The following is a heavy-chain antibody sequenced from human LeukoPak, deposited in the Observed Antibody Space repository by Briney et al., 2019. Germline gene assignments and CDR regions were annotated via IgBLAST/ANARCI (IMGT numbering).Heavy chain of an antibody. Sequence: SETLSLSCTASGGSISSYYMSWIRQPPGKGLEWIGYIYYSGSTNYNPSLKSRVTISVDTSKNQFSLKLSSATAADTAVYYCARGATVAVNPSIPFTGYGDYWGQGTLVTVSS. CDR3: ARGATVAVNPSIPFTGYGDY. CDR2: IYYSGST. D-gene: IGHD5-12*01. CDR1: GGSISSYY. J-gene: IGHJ4*02. V-gene: IGHV4-59*08.